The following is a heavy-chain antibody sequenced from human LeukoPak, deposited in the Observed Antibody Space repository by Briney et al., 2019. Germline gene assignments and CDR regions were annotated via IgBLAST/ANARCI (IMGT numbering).Heavy chain of an antibody. J-gene: IGHJ3*02. CDR3: ARGDYYYDSTDLGAFDI. CDR1: GGSISSSSYY. V-gene: IGHV4-39*01. Sequence: SETLSLTCTVSGGSISSSSYYWGWIRQPPGKGLEWIASIYYSGSTYYNPSLKSRVTISVDTSKNQFSLDLSSVTAADTAVYYCARGDYYYDSTDLGAFDIWGQGTMVTVSS. CDR2: IYYSGST. D-gene: IGHD3-22*01.